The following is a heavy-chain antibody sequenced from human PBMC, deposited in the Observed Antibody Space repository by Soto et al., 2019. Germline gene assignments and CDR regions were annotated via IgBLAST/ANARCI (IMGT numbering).Heavy chain of an antibody. CDR3: ARDQNYDFWSGYYTPGAFDI. Sequence: QVQLQESGPGLVKPSETLSLTCTVSGGSISSYYWSWIRQPPGKGLEWIGYIYYSGSTNYNPSLTSRVTISVDTSKNQFSLKLSSVTAADTAVYYCARDQNYDFWSGYYTPGAFDIWGQGTMVTVSS. D-gene: IGHD3-3*01. J-gene: IGHJ3*02. CDR2: IYYSGST. CDR1: GGSISSYY. V-gene: IGHV4-59*01.